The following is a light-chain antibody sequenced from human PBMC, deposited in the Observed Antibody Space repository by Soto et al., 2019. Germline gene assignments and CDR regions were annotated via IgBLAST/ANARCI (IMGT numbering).Light chain of an antibody. CDR2: DDS. CDR3: QVWDSSTDQNVV. Sequence: SYELTQPPSVSVAPGQTARITCGGTKIGTKSVHWYQQKPGQAPVLVVFDDSDRPSGIPERFSGSNSGNTATLTISRVEAGDEAYYYCQVWDSSTDQNVVFGGGTQLTVL. V-gene: IGLV3-21*02. J-gene: IGLJ2*01. CDR1: KIGTKS.